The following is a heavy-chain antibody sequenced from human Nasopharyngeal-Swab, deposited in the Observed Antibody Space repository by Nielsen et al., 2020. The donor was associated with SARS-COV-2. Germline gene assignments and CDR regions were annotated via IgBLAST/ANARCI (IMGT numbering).Heavy chain of an antibody. CDR3: AGGFGDYDY. D-gene: IGHD4-17*01. Sequence: SETLSLTCTVSGGSISSYYWSWTRQPPGKGLEWIGYIYYSGSTNYNPSLKSRVTISVDTSKNQFSLKLSSVTAADTAVYYCAGGFGDYDYWGQGTLVTVSS. J-gene: IGHJ4*02. CDR2: IYYSGST. CDR1: GGSISSYY. V-gene: IGHV4-59*01.